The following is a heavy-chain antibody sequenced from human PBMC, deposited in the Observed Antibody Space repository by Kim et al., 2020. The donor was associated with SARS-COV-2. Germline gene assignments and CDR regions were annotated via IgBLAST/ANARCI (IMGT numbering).Heavy chain of an antibody. CDR3: ARAVAGYYYYYGMDV. D-gene: IGHD6-19*01. Sequence: SETLSLTCTVSGGSVSSGSYYWSWIRQPPGKGLEWIGYIYYSGSTNYNPSLKSRVTISVDTSKNQFSLKLRSVTAADTAVYYCARAVAGYYYYYGMDVCGHGTTVTVS. V-gene: IGHV4-61*01. CDR1: GGSVSSGSYY. CDR2: IYYSGST. J-gene: IGHJ6*02.